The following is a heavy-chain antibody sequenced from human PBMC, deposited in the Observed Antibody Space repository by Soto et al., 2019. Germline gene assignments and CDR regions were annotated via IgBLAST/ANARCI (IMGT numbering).Heavy chain of an antibody. CDR1: GYTFTNYY. CDR2: INPSGGST. J-gene: IGHJ4*02. D-gene: IGHD2-21*01. CDR3: ARDGDGYNSWAIHYLDN. Sequence: QVQLVQSGAEVKKPGASVKVSCKASGYTFTNYYIHWVRQAPGQGLEWMGIINPSGGSTTYAQKFKGRITLTSDTSPSTVYMELSSLRSEDTAVYYCARDGDGYNSWAIHYLDNWGQGTLVTVSS. V-gene: IGHV1-46*01.